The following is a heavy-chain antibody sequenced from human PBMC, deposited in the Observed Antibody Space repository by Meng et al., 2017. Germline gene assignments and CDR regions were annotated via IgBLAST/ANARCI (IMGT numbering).Heavy chain of an antibody. CDR3: AKDLRWFGELLLFDY. CDR1: GFTFGDYA. CDR2: ISGSGGST. J-gene: IGHJ4*02. D-gene: IGHD3-10*01. Sequence: GGSLRLSCTASGFTFGDYAMSWFRQAPGKGLEWVSAISGSGGSTYYADSVKGRFTISRDNSKNTLYLQMNSLRAEDTAVYYCAKDLRWFGELLLFDYWGQGTLVTVSS. V-gene: IGHV3-23*01.